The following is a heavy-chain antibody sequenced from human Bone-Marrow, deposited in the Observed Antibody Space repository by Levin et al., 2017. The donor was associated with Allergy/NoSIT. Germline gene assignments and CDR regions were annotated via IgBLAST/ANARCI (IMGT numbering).Heavy chain of an antibody. CDR1: GFTFSDYY. D-gene: IGHD6-19*01. CDR2: ISSSGSAR. CDR3: ARVRGGSGWYGFHY. J-gene: IGHJ4*02. Sequence: GGSLRLSCVASGFTFSDYYMSWIRQTPGKGLEWLSHISSSGSARYYAASVKGRFTISRDNSKNSLYLQMNSLRAEDTAVYYCARVRGGSGWYGFHYWGQGTLVTVSS. V-gene: IGHV3-11*01.